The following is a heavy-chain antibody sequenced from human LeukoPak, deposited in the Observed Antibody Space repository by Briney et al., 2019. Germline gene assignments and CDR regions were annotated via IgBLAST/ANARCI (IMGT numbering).Heavy chain of an antibody. CDR1: RYTFHSSY. V-gene: IGHV1-46*02. D-gene: IGHD3-22*01. CDR2: INPIDDST. CDR3: ARAYYESSAYRHAVYFDY. Sequence: SVTVSCQASRYTFHSSYMHWVRPAPAQGLEGMGIINPIDDSTRYAQKYQGRVTMTKDTSTNTVYMHLSSLSSDDTAVYYCARAYYESSAYRHAVYFDYWGQGTLVTVSS. J-gene: IGHJ4*02.